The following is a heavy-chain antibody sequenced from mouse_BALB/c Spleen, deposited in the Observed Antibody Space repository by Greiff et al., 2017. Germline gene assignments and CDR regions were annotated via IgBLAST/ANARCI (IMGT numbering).Heavy chain of an antibody. Sequence: EVKLVESGGDLVKPGGSLKLSCAASGFTFSSYGMSWVRQTPDKRLEWVATISSGGSYTYYPDSVKGRFTISRDNAKNTLYLQMSSLKSEDTAMYYCARHEDDWGQGTTLTVSS. V-gene: IGHV5-6*01. CDR3: ARHEDD. CDR1: GFTFSSYG. CDR2: ISSGGSYT. J-gene: IGHJ2*01.